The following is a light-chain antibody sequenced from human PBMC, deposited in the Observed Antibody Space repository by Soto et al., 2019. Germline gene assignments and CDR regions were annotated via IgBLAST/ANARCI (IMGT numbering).Light chain of an antibody. CDR2: DVS. Sequence: QSALTQPASVSRSPGQSITISCTGTSSDVGGYDSVSWYQQHPGRAPKLMIYDVSNRPSGVSNRFSGSKSGNTASLTISGLQAEDEADYYCSSYTSSNTVLFGGGTKLTV. V-gene: IGLV2-14*01. J-gene: IGLJ2*01. CDR3: SSYTSSNTVL. CDR1: SSDVGGYDS.